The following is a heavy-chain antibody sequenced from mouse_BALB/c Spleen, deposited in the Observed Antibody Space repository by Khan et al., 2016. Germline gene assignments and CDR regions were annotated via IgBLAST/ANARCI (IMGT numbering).Heavy chain of an antibody. CDR2: IYPSDSYA. D-gene: IGHD1-2*01. CDR1: GYTFTNYW. CDR3: LRGITTIGSYYYAMDY. V-gene: IGHV1-69*02. J-gene: IGHJ4*01. Sequence: QVQLQQPGAELVRPGASVKLSCKASGYTFTNYWINWVKQRPGQGLEWIGNIYPSDSYANYNQKFKDKATLTVDRSSSTAYMHLISPTSEDSAVYYCLRGITTIGSYYYAMDYWGQGTSVTVSS.